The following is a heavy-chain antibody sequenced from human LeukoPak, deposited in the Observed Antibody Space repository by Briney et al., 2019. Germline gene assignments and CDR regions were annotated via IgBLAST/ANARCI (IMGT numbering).Heavy chain of an antibody. V-gene: IGHV4-34*01. CDR1: GRSFRGYY. CDR3: ARVCQTLERRAVAGTAEWRASWYFYL. CDR2: INHRGNT. Sequence: SVTLSLTCSVYGRSFRGYYWSWIRQPPGKGLDGIGEINHRGNTNYNPSPKSRVPISVDPSKNQFPLKLNPVPAAGTAGFYSARVCQTLERRAVAGTAEWRASWYFYLWGRGTPVTVSS. J-gene: IGHJ2*01. D-gene: IGHD6-19*01.